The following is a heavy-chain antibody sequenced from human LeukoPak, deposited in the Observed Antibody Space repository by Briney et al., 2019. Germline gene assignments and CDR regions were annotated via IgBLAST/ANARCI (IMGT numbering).Heavy chain of an antibody. J-gene: IGHJ4*02. Sequence: GGSLRLSCAASRFTFSSYSMNWVRQAPGKGLEWVSYISSSSSTIYYADSVKGRFTISRDNARNSLYLQMNSLRAEDTAVYYCARMDSSGYTYFDYWGQGTLVTVSS. CDR1: RFTFSSYS. CDR2: ISSSSSTI. V-gene: IGHV3-48*01. CDR3: ARMDSSGYTYFDY. D-gene: IGHD3-22*01.